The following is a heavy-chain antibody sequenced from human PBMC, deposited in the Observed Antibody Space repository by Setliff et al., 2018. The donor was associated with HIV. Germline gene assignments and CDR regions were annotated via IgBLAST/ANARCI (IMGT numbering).Heavy chain of an antibody. J-gene: IGHJ4*02. D-gene: IGHD1-26*01. CDR2: VSGRGDSI. Sequence: GGSLRLSCAASGFTFSSYAMSWVRQAPGKGLEWVSYVSGRGDSIYYAASVKGRFTISRGNAKNSLYLQMNSLIAEDTAVYYCARDFRDYVGKFDYWGRGTLVTVSS. V-gene: IGHV3-48*01. CDR3: ARDFRDYVGKFDY. CDR1: GFTFSSYA.